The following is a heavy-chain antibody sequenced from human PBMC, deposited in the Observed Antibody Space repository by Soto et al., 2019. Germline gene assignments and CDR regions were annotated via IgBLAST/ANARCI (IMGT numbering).Heavy chain of an antibody. CDR2: LYSGST. V-gene: IGHV4-39*01. CDR3: ARRGSGHTFDY. D-gene: IGHD3-10*01. J-gene: IGHJ4*02. Sequence: SETLSLTCGVTGASISRGGFHWGWIRQPPGQGLEWIGSLYSGSTYYNPSLKSRVTISANTSKNEFSLRLTSVTAADTAVYYCARRGSGHTFDYWGQGTLVTVSS. CDR1: GASISRGGFH.